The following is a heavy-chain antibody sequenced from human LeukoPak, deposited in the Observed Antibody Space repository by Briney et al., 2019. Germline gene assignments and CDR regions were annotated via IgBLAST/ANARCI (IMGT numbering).Heavy chain of an antibody. CDR1: RFTFRSYG. J-gene: IGHJ4*02. V-gene: IGHV3-30*02. Sequence: GGSLRLSCAASRFTFRSYGMHWVRQAPGKGLEWVAFIRYDGSNKYYADSVKGRFTISRDNSKNTVDLQMNNLRVDDTAIYYCAKDHANTPVVTNWGQGILVSVSS. CDR2: IRYDGSNK. CDR3: AKDHANTPVVTN. D-gene: IGHD2-21*02.